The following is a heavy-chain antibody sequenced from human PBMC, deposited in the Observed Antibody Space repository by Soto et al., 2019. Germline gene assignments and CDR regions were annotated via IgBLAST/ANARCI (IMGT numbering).Heavy chain of an antibody. CDR1: GGSFSNDY. CDR3: ARDRYFYDSRGYYRTLDS. Sequence: SETLSFTCFISGGSFSNDYWTWIRQSPGKGLEWIGYIFHSGITDYNPSVKSRVTISIDKSRNLFSLNLTSATAADTAVYYCARDRYFYDSRGYYRTLDSWGQGTLVTVSS. V-gene: IGHV4-59*01. D-gene: IGHD3-22*01. CDR2: IFHSGIT. J-gene: IGHJ5*01.